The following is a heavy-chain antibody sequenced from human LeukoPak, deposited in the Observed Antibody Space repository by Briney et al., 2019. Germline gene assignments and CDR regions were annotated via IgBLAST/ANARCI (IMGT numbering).Heavy chain of an antibody. CDR1: GFTFSDSW. D-gene: IGHD2-21*02. CDR2: VNRDGSST. V-gene: IGHV3-74*01. Sequence: PGGSLRLSCAASGFTFSDSWMHWVRQAPGKGLVRVSRVNRDGSSTSYADSVKGRFTISRDNAPNTLSLKLNSLRAEDTAAYYCSRGRGISTVGDTYRGQGTLVTVAS. CDR3: SRGRGISTVGDTY. J-gene: IGHJ4*02.